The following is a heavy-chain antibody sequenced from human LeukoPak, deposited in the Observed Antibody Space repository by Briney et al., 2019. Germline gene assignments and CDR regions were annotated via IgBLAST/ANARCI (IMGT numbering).Heavy chain of an antibody. J-gene: IGHJ4*02. D-gene: IGHD1-26*01. Sequence: ASVKVSCKASGYTFTSYDINWVRQATGQGLEWMGWMNRNRGNTGYAQKFQGRVTMTRNTSISTAYMELSSLTSEDTAVYYCARGREWRGSYFVSDYWGQGTLVTVSS. V-gene: IGHV1-8*01. CDR3: ARGREWRGSYFVSDY. CDR2: MNRNRGNT. CDR1: GYTFTSYD.